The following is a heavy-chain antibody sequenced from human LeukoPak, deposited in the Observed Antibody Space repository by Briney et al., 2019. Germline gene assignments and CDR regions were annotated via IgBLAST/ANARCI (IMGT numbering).Heavy chain of an antibody. Sequence: GGSLRLSCAASGFTVSSNYMSWVRQAPGKGLEWVSVIYSGGSTYYADSVKGRFTISRDNSKNTLYLQMNSLRAEDTAVYYCARDYVGYSYLSWGQGTLVTVSS. V-gene: IGHV3-53*01. CDR3: ARDYVGYSYLS. D-gene: IGHD5-18*01. J-gene: IGHJ4*02. CDR2: IYSGGST. CDR1: GFTVSSNY.